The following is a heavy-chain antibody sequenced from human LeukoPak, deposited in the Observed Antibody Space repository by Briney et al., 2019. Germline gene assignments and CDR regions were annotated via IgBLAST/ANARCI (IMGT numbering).Heavy chain of an antibody. J-gene: IGHJ3*02. CDR3: ARDPHTLAVAGGDAFDI. CDR1: GFTFSSYW. D-gene: IGHD6-19*01. Sequence: GGSLRLSCAASGFTFSSYWMHWVRQAPGKGLVWVSRINTDGSSTSYADSVKGRFTISRDNAKNTLYLQMNSLRAEDTAVYYCARDPHTLAVAGGDAFDIWGQGTMVTVSS. V-gene: IGHV3-74*01. CDR2: INTDGSST.